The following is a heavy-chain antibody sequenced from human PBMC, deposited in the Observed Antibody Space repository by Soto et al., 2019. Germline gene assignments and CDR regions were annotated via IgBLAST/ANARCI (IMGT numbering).Heavy chain of an antibody. J-gene: IGHJ3*02. CDR2: INHSGST. CDR3: ARVAGYSPFMSAPVDALDI. CDR1: GGSFSGYY. V-gene: IGHV4-34*01. Sequence: PSETLSLTCAVYGGSFSGYYWSWIRQPPGKGLEWIGEINHSGSTNYNPSLKSRVTISVYTSKNQFSLKLRSVTAADTAVYYCARVAGYSPFMSAPVDALDIWGKGTTVTVS. D-gene: IGHD6-19*01.